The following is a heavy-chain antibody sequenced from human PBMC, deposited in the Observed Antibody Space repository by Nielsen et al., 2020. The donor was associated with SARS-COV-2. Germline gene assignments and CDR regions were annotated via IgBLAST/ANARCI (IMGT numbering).Heavy chain of an antibody. Sequence: SVKVSCKASGSTFSSYAISWVRQAPGQGLEWMGGIIPIFGTANYAQKFQGRVTITAVKSTSTAYMELSSLRSEDTAVYYCARSSDSSGWLVAYYYYGMDVWGQGTTVTVSS. V-gene: IGHV1-69*06. D-gene: IGHD6-19*01. J-gene: IGHJ6*02. CDR1: GSTFSSYA. CDR3: ARSSDSSGWLVAYYYYGMDV. CDR2: IIPIFGTA.